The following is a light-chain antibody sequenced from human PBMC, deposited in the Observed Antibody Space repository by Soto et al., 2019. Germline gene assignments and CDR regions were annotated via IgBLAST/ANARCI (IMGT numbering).Light chain of an antibody. V-gene: IGLV1-40*01. CDR2: GNS. CDR1: SSNIGAGYD. Sequence: QSVLTQPHSVSGAAGQRVTISCTGSSSNIGAGYDVHWYQQLPGTAPKLLIYGNSNRPSGVPDRFSGSNSGTSASLAINGLQAEDEADYYCQSYDSSLSGSVFGGGTKLTVL. J-gene: IGLJ2*01. CDR3: QSYDSSLSGSV.